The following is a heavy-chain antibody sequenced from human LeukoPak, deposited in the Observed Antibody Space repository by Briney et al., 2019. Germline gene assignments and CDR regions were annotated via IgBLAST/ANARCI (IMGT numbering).Heavy chain of an antibody. J-gene: IGHJ3*02. Sequence: SETLSLTCTVSGGSISSYYWSWIRQPPGKGLEWIGYIYYSGSTSYNPSLKSRVTISVDTSKNQFSLKLSSVTAADTAVYYCARESLDSSGYRVDIWGQGTMVTVSS. V-gene: IGHV4-59*01. CDR2: IYYSGST. D-gene: IGHD3-22*01. CDR3: ARESLDSSGYRVDI. CDR1: GGSISSYY.